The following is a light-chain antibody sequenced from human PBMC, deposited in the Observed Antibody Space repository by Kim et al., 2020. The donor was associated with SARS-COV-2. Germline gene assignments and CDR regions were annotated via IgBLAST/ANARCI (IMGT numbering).Light chain of an antibody. CDR2: DNN. CDR3: GTWDSSLSAGV. CDR1: SSNIGNNY. Sequence: QSVLTQPPSVSAAPGQKVTISCSGSSSNIGNNYVSWYQQLPGTAPKLLIYDNNKRPSGIPDRFSGSKSGTSATLRITGLQTGDEADYYCGTWDSSLSAGVFVGGTQLTVL. V-gene: IGLV1-51*01. J-gene: IGLJ2*01.